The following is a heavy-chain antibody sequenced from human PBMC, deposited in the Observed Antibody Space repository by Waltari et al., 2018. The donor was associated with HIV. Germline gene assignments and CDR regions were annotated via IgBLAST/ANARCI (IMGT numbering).Heavy chain of an antibody. V-gene: IGHV3-33*01. CDR1: GFTFSYYG. CDR2: IWYDGRNK. CDR3: ASGYGGRNFDF. J-gene: IGHJ4*02. D-gene: IGHD5-18*01. Sequence: QVKLVESGGGVVQPGKSVRLSCVASGFTFSYYGMHWVRQAPGKGLEWVAIIWYDGRNKYYADSVKGRFTISRDNSRNTVYLQMDSVKVDDTAVYYCASGYGGRNFDFWGPGTPISVSS.